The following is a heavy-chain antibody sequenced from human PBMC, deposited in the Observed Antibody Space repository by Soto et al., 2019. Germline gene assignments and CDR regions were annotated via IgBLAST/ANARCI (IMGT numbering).Heavy chain of an antibody. V-gene: IGHV3-15*01. CDR1: VVTVTNAW. CDR2: IKRKSDGGTT. CDR3: TTEPESSGYYYYGMDV. J-gene: IGHJ6*02. D-gene: IGHD3-22*01. Sequence: PGGTLRLSGAASVVTVTNAWMSWVRPATGKGLEWVGRIKRKSDGGTTEYAAPVKGRFTISRDDSKKTLYMQMNSLKIEDTAVYYCTTEPESSGYYYYGMDVWGQGTTVTVSS.